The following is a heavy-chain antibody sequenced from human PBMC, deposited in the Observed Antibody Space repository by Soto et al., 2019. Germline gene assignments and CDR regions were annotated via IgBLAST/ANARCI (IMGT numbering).Heavy chain of an antibody. CDR1: GYTFTRYS. D-gene: IGHD6-19*01. Sequence: QVQLVQSGAEVRKPGASVQVSCKASGYTFTRYSINWVRQAPGQGLEWVGWISNYNGDTKYAEKFQGRVTLTTDTFTTTRYIDLRSLTSDDTAMYFCARGDSTGSPTGWFDPWVQGTLVTVLS. V-gene: IGHV1-18*04. CDR3: ARGDSTGSPTGWFDP. J-gene: IGHJ5*02. CDR2: ISNYNGDT.